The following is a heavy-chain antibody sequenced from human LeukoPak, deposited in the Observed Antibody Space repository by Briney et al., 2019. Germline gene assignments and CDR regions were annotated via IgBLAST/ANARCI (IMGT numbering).Heavy chain of an antibody. CDR3: ARDPDRQQQLPNLVGWFDP. Sequence: GGSLRLSCAASGFTFSDYYMSWIRQAPGKGLEWVSYISSSGSTIYYADSVKGRFTISRENAKNSLYLQMNSLRAGDTAVYYCARDPDRQQQLPNLVGWFDPWGQGTLVTVSS. D-gene: IGHD6-13*01. J-gene: IGHJ5*02. CDR2: ISSSGSTI. CDR1: GFTFSDYY. V-gene: IGHV3-11*04.